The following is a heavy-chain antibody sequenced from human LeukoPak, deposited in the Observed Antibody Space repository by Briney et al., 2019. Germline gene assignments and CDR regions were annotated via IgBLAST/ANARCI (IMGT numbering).Heavy chain of an antibody. CDR1: GGSVSSYY. CDR3: ARHFAYSSSSYFDY. D-gene: IGHD6-6*01. V-gene: IGHV4-59*08. J-gene: IGHJ4*02. Sequence: KPSETLSLTSSVSGGSVSSYYWSWIRQPPGKGLEWIGYVYYTGSTNYNPSLKSRVTMFEDKSKNQFSLRLYSVTVADTAVYYCARHFAYSSSSYFDYWGQGSLVTVSS. CDR2: VYYTGST.